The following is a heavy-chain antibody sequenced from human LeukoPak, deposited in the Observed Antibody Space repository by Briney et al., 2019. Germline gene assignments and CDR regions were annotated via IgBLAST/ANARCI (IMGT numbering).Heavy chain of an antibody. Sequence: MPSETLSLTCTVSGGSISSSSYYWGWIRQPPGKGLEWIGSIYYSGSTYYNPSLKSRVTISADTSKTQFSLILSSVTAADTAVYYCVSSSPRYCTGGTCYSSRGFDYWGQGALVTVSS. V-gene: IGHV4-39*07. CDR1: GGSISSSSYY. J-gene: IGHJ4*02. CDR3: VSSSPRYCTGGTCYSSRGFDY. CDR2: IYYSGST. D-gene: IGHD2-15*01.